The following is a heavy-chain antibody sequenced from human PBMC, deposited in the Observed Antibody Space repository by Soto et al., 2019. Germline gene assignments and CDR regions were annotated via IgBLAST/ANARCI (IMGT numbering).Heavy chain of an antibody. V-gene: IGHV4-31*03. CDR2: YYSYGYT. D-gene: IGHD4-17*01. CDR3: ASTYGDFPY. Sequence: TLSLPCSVSGGSISSDAYYWSWIRQRPGQGLEWIGNYYSYGYTSYNPSLKRRVSISVHTSKNQVSLKVSSVTAADTALYFSASTYGDFPYWGQRTLVTVSS. J-gene: IGHJ4*02. CDR1: GGSISSDAYY.